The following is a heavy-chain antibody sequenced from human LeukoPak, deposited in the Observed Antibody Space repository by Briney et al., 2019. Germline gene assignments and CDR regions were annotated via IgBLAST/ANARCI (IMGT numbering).Heavy chain of an antibody. Sequence: PGGSLRLSCAASGFTFSSYSMHWVVRDPRGKVLGGSCISSSGSTIYYEESVKGRFTISRDNAKNQLYLKMNTLRAEDTAVYYCASDTPRQGRTFDYWGQGTLVTVSS. J-gene: IGHJ4*02. CDR1: GFTFSSYS. V-gene: IGHV3-48*04. CDR3: ASDTPRQGRTFDY. CDR2: ISSSGSTI.